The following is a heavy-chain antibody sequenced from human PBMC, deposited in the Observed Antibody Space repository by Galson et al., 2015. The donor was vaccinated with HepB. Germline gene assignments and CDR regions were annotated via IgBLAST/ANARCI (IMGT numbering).Heavy chain of an antibody. CDR2: ISSSSSYT. CDR1: GFTFSDYY. CDR3: ARDGGRLRGAPLY. D-gene: IGHD6-25*01. J-gene: IGHJ4*02. Sequence: SLRLSCAASGFTFSDYYMSWIRQAPGKGLEWVSYISSSSSYTNYADSVKGRFTISRDNAKNSLYLQMNSLRAEDTAVYYCARDGGRLRGAPLYWGQGTLVTVSS. V-gene: IGHV3-11*05.